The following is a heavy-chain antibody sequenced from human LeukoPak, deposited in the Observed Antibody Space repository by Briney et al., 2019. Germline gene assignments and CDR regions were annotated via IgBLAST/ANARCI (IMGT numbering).Heavy chain of an antibody. D-gene: IGHD2-2*02. Sequence: GGSLRLSCAASGFTFSSYGMHWVRQAPGKGLEWVAFIRYDGSNKYYADSVKGRFTISRDNSKNTLHLQMNSLRAEDTAVYYCAKDALQVVPAAINWFDPWGQGTLVTVSS. V-gene: IGHV3-30*02. CDR3: AKDALQVVPAAINWFDP. CDR2: IRYDGSNK. CDR1: GFTFSSYG. J-gene: IGHJ5*02.